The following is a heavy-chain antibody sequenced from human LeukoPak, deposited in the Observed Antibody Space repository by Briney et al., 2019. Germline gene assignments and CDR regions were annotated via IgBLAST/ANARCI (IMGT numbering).Heavy chain of an antibody. CDR2: INHSGST. CDR3: ARKDLNWFDP. CDR1: GGSFSGYY. Sequence: SETLSLTCAVYGGSFSGYYWSWIRQPPGKGLEWIGEINHSGSTNYNPSLKSRVTISVDTSKNQFSLKLSSVTAADTAVYYCARKDLNWFDPWGQGTLVTVSS. J-gene: IGHJ5*02. V-gene: IGHV4-34*01.